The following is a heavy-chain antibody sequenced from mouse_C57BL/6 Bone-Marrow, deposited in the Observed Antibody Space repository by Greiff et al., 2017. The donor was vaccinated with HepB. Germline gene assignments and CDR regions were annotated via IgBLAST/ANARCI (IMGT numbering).Heavy chain of an antibody. CDR3: ARGITKVPYYFDY. V-gene: IGHV1-7*01. CDR2: INPSSGYT. D-gene: IGHD1-1*01. CDR1: GYTFTSYW. Sequence: QVQLQQSGAELAKPGASVKLSCKASGYTFTSYWMHWVKQRPGQGLEWIGYINPSSGYTKYNQKFKDKATLTADKSSSTAYMQLSSLTYEDSAVYYCARGITKVPYYFDYWGQGTTLTVSS. J-gene: IGHJ2*01.